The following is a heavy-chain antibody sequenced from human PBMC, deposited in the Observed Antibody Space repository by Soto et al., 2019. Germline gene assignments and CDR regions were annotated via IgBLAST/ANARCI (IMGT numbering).Heavy chain of an antibody. CDR3: AKDGTRVLWFGELKGYYGMDV. D-gene: IGHD3-10*01. CDR2: ISGSGGST. V-gene: IGHV3-23*01. J-gene: IGHJ6*02. Sequence: EVQLLESGGGLVQPGGSLRLSCAASGFTFSSYAMSWVRQAPGKGLEWVSAISGSGGSTYYADSVKGRFTISRDNSKNTLYLQMNSLRAEDTAVYYCAKDGTRVLWFGELKGYYGMDVWGQGTTVTVSS. CDR1: GFTFSSYA.